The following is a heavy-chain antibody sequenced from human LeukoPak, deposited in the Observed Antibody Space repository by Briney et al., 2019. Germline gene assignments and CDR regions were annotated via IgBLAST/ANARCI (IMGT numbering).Heavy chain of an antibody. CDR2: ISSSSSYI. CDR1: GFTFSSYS. J-gene: IGHJ4*02. V-gene: IGHV3-21*01. D-gene: IGHD3-22*01. CDR3: ARDPDSSGYYSKLKEY. Sequence: GGSLRLSCAASGFTFSSYSMNRVRQAPGKGLEWVSSISSSSSYIYYADSVKGRFTISRGNAKNSLYLQMNSLRAEDTAVYYCARDPDSSGYYSKLKEYWGQGTLVTVSS.